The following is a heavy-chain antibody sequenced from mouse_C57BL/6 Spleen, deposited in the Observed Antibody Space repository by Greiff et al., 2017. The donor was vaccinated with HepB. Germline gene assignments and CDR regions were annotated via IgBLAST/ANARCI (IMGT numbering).Heavy chain of an antibody. J-gene: IGHJ4*01. CDR1: GFTFSDYY. Sequence: EVNVVESEGGLVQPGSSMKLSCTASGFTFSDYYMAWVRQVPEKGLVWVANINYDGSSTYYLDSLKSRFIISRDNAKNILYLQMSSLKSEDTATYYCARDRFDYGVWAMDYWGQGTSVTVSS. CDR2: INYDGSST. CDR3: ARDRFDYGVWAMDY. V-gene: IGHV5-16*01. D-gene: IGHD2-4*01.